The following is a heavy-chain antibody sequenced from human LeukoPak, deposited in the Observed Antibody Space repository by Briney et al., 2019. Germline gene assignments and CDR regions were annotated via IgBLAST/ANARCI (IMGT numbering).Heavy chain of an antibody. V-gene: IGHV3-48*03. Sequence: GGSLRLSCAASGFTFSIYEMNWFRQAPGKGLEWISYISAMGTFTHYADSVEGRFTISRDNAKNSLYLQMNSLRAEDTAVYYCARDKSRDDFWSGYYYYYYMDVWGKGTTVTVSS. CDR2: ISAMGTFT. J-gene: IGHJ6*03. D-gene: IGHD3-3*01. CDR1: GFTFSIYE. CDR3: ARDKSRDDFWSGYYYYYYMDV.